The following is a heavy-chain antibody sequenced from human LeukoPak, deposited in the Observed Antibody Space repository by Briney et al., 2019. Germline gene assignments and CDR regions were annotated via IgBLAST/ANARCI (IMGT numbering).Heavy chain of an antibody. CDR2: ISTYNGNT. CDR3: AREGSPFYYYYMDV. Sequence: AAVKVSCKASGYTFTSYGISWVRQAPVQGLEWMGWISTYNGNTNYAQKLQGGVTMTTDTSTSIAYMELRSLRSDDTAVYYCAREGSPFYYYYMDVWGKGTTVTVSS. J-gene: IGHJ6*03. CDR1: GYTFTSYG. V-gene: IGHV1-18*01. D-gene: IGHD2-15*01.